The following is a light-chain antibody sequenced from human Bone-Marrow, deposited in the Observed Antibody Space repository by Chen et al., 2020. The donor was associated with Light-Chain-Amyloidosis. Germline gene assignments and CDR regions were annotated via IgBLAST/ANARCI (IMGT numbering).Light chain of an antibody. J-gene: IGLJ1*01. Sequence: QSALTQPASVSGSPGQSITISCTGTSSDVGGDNHVSWYQQHPDKAPKLMIYAVTNRPSWVPDRFSGSKSENTASLTISGLQTEDEADYFCSSYTITNTLVFGSGTRVTVL. CDR1: SSDVGGDNH. CDR3: SSYTITNTLV. CDR2: AVT. V-gene: IGLV2-14*01.